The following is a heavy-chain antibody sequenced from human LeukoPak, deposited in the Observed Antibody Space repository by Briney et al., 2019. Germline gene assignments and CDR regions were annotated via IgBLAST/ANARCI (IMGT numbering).Heavy chain of an antibody. Sequence: SETLSLTCAVYGGSFSGYYWSWIRQPPGKGLEWIGEINHSGSTNYNPSLKSRVTISVDTSKNQFSLKLSSVTAADTAVYYCARARGYDRYYYYYYMDVWGKGTTVTISS. D-gene: IGHD5-12*01. J-gene: IGHJ6*03. CDR3: ARARGYDRYYYYYYMDV. V-gene: IGHV4-34*01. CDR2: INHSGST. CDR1: GGSFSGYY.